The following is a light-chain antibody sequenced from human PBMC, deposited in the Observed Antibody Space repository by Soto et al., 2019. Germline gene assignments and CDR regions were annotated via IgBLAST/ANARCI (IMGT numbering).Light chain of an antibody. Sequence: EIVLTQSPATPSLSPGERATLSCRASQSVSSYLAWYQQKPGQAPRLLIYDAFNRATGIPARFSGSGSGTDFTLTISSLEPEAFAVYYCQQRRNWPIYTFGQGTKLEI. CDR2: DAF. CDR1: QSVSSY. CDR3: QQRRNWPIYT. J-gene: IGKJ2*01. V-gene: IGKV3-11*01.